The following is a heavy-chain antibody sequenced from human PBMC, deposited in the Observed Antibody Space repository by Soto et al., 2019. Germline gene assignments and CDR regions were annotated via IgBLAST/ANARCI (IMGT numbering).Heavy chain of an antibody. CDR1: GYSFTSYW. CDR3: ARHCGYSYGYVHFDY. V-gene: IGHV5-10-1*01. D-gene: IGHD5-18*01. Sequence: GDSLKISCKGSGYSFTSYWISWVRQMPGKGLERMGRIDPSDSYTNYSPSFQGHVTISADKSISTAYLQWSSLKASDTAMYYCARHCGYSYGYVHFDYWGQGTLVTVSS. CDR2: IDPSDSYT. J-gene: IGHJ4*02.